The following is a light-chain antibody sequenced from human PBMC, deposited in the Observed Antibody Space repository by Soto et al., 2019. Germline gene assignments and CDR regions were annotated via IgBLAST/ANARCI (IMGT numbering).Light chain of an antibody. J-gene: IGKJ2*01. CDR3: QQYGSSPHT. CDR2: GAS. CDR1: QSVSSSY. V-gene: IGKV3-20*01. Sequence: EIVLTQSPGTLSLSPGETATLSCRASQSVSSSYLAWYQQKAGQAPRLLIYGASSRATGIPDRFSGSGSGTDFTLTISRLEPEDFAVYYCQQYGSSPHTFGQGNKLEIK.